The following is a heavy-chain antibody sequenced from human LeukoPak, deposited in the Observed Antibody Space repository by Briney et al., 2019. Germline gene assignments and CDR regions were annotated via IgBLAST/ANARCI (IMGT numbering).Heavy chain of an antibody. CDR1: GYTFTDYY. D-gene: IGHD2/OR15-2a*01. CDR2: INPTGGST. V-gene: IGHV1-46*01. J-gene: IGHJ4*02. CDR3: TREGPRQYFDF. Sequence: ASVKVSCKTSGYTFTDYYIHWVRQAPGQGLEWMGIINPTGGSTSYAQKFQGRITLTRDTSTNTVYMEVSSLRSEDTAVYYCTREGPRQYFDFWGQGSLVTVSS.